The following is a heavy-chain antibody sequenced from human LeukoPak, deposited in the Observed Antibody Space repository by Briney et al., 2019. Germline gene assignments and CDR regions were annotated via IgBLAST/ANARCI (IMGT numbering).Heavy chain of an antibody. CDR1: GFTFSAYTM. J-gene: IGHJ4*02. CDR2: ISLTGRT. CDR3: SRESGAFCPFGY. D-gene: IGHD1-26*01. V-gene: IGHV4-4*02. Sequence: NTGGSLRLSCAASGFTFSAYTMNWVRQAPGQGLEWIGEISLTGRTNYNPSLNGRVTMSLDESRNHLSLSLTSVTAADTAIYYCSRESGAFCPFGYWGQGTLVIVPP.